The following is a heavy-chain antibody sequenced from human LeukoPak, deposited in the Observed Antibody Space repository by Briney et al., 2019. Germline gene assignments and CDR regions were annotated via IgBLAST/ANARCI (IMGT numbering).Heavy chain of an antibody. D-gene: IGHD3-10*01. V-gene: IGHV3-7*04. CDR1: GFTFSSFW. CDR2: IRQDGSAK. CDR3: ARDYYASGSHDP. Sequence: PGGSLRLSCAASGFTFSSFWMTWVRQAPGKGLEWVANIRQDGSAKYYVDSVKGRFTISRDNAKNSLCLQLNSLRAEDTAVYYCARDYYASGSHDPWGQGALVTVSS. J-gene: IGHJ5*02.